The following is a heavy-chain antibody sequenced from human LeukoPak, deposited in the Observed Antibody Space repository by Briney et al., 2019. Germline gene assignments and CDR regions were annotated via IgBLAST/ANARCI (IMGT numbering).Heavy chain of an antibody. Sequence: ASVTVSCKASGYTFTSYGISWVRQAPGQGLEWMGWISAYNGNTNYAQKLQGRVTMTTDTSTSTAYMELRSLRSDDTAVYYCARARTRILYMDVWGKGTTVTVSS. D-gene: IGHD1-7*01. J-gene: IGHJ6*03. CDR3: ARARTRILYMDV. CDR1: GYTFTSYG. CDR2: ISAYNGNT. V-gene: IGHV1-18*01.